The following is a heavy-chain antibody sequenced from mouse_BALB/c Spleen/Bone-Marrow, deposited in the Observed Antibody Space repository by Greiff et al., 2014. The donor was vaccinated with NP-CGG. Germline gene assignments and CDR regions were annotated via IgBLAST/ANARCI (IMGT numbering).Heavy chain of an antibody. V-gene: IGHV5-6-3*01. CDR2: INTNGGNT. Sequence: EVKLEESGGGLVQPGGSLKLSCAASGFTFSSCGMSWVRQTPDKRLELVATINTNGGNTYYPDSVKGRCTISRDNAKSTLYLQMGSLKSEDTAMYYCARGLDYWGQGTTLTVSS. J-gene: IGHJ2*01. CDR1: GFTFSSCG. CDR3: ARGLDY.